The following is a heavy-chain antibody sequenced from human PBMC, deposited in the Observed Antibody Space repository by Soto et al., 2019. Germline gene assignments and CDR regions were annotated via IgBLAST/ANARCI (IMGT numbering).Heavy chain of an antibody. Sequence: QVQLQESGTGLVKPSETLSLTCTVSGGSISSYYWSWIRQPPGKGLERIWYIYNSGSTNYNPSLKSRVTISVDTSKNQFSLKLSSVTAADTAVYACARDIPYSGYGTFDYWGQGTLVTVSS. CDR1: GGSISSYY. D-gene: IGHD5-12*01. CDR2: IYNSGST. J-gene: IGHJ4*02. V-gene: IGHV4-59*01. CDR3: ARDIPYSGYGTFDY.